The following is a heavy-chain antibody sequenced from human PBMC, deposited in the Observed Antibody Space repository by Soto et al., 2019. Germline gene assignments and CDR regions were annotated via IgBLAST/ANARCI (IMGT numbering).Heavy chain of an antibody. CDR3: ARRTHYGSGSYYHYYGMDV. CDR2: IYPGYSDT. J-gene: IGHJ6*02. Sequence: PGESLKISCKVSGYSFTSYWIGWVRQMPGKGLEWMGIIYPGYSDTRYSPSFQGQVTTSADKSISTAYLQWSSLKASDTAMYYCARRTHYGSGSYYHYYGMDVWGQGTTVTVSS. V-gene: IGHV5-51*01. CDR1: GYSFTSYW. D-gene: IGHD3-10*01.